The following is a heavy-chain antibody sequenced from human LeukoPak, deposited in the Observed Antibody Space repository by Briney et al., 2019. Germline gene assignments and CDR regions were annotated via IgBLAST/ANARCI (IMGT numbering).Heavy chain of an antibody. J-gene: IGHJ6*03. D-gene: IGHD2-21*01. CDR1: GYTFSNYA. Sequence: ASVKVSCKASGYTFSNYAMNWVRQAPGQGLEWMGWISAYNGNTNYAQKLQGRVTMTTDTSTSTAYMELRSLRSDDTAVYYCARVIRNYYYYMDVWGKGTTVTISS. CDR3: ARVIRNYYYYMDV. CDR2: ISAYNGNT. V-gene: IGHV1-18*01.